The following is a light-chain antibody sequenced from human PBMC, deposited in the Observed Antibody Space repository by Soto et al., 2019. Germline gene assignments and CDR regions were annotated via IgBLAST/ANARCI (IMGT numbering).Light chain of an antibody. CDR2: DVS. J-gene: IGLJ2*01. CDR3: CSYAGSYTWV. CDR1: GSDVGGYNY. Sequence: QSALTQPRSVSRSPGQSVTISCTGTGSDVGGYNYVSWYQQHPGKAPKLMIYDVSKRPSGVPDRFSGSKSGNTASLTISGLQAEDEADYYCCSYAGSYTWVFGGGTQLTVL. V-gene: IGLV2-11*01.